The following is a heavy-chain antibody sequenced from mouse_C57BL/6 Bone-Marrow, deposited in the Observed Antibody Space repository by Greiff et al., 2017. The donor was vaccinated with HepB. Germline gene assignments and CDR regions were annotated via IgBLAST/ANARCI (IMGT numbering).Heavy chain of an antibody. V-gene: IGHV1-63*01. D-gene: IGHD4-1*01. Sequence: VQLQQSGAELVRPGTSVKMSCKASGYTFTNYWIGWAKQRPGHGLEWIGDIYPGGGYTNYNEKFKGKATLTADKSSSTAYMQFSSLTSEDSAIYYCARWETGYAMDYWGQGTSVTGSS. J-gene: IGHJ4*01. CDR3: ARWETGYAMDY. CDR1: GYTFTNYW. CDR2: IYPGGGYT.